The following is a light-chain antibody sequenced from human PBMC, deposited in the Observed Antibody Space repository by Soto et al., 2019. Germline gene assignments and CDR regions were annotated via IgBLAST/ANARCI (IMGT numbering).Light chain of an antibody. Sequence: QSVLTQPHSASGTPGQRVTISCSGSSSNIGSYTVNWYQQLPGTAPKLLIYSNNQRPSGVPDRFSGSKSATSASLAISGLHSEYETDYYCAAWDDSLNGPVFCGGTKLTVL. CDR2: SNN. J-gene: IGLJ2*01. CDR1: SSNIGSYT. V-gene: IGLV1-44*01. CDR3: AAWDDSLNGPV.